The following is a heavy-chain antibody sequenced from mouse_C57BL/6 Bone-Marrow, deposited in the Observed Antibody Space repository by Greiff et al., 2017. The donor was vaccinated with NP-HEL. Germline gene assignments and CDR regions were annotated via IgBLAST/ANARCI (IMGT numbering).Heavy chain of an antibody. CDR3: TRRGSSGPFDY. CDR2: IDPETGGT. Sequence: VQLKESGAELVRPGASVTLSCKASGYTFTDYEMHWVKQTPVHGLEWIGAIDPETGGTAYNQKFKGKAILTADKSSSTAYMELRSLTSEDSAVYYCTRRGSSGPFDYWGQGTTLTVSS. D-gene: IGHD3-2*02. CDR1: GYTFTDYE. V-gene: IGHV1-15*01. J-gene: IGHJ2*01.